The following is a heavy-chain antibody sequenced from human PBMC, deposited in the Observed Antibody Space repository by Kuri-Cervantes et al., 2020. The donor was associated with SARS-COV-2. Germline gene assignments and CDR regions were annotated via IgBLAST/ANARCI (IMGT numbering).Heavy chain of an antibody. Sequence: GGSLRLSCTASGVTFNSYALSWVRQAPGKGLEWVSDLSGSGAITYYAVSVKGRFTVTRVNPKNMFYMQMNSLRADDTAVYYCTTATFVGVSIIGDIDLWGQGTLVTVSS. CDR1: GVTFNSYA. J-gene: IGHJ4*02. CDR2: LSGSGAIT. V-gene: IGHV3-23*01. D-gene: IGHD7-27*01. CDR3: TTATFVGVSIIGDIDL.